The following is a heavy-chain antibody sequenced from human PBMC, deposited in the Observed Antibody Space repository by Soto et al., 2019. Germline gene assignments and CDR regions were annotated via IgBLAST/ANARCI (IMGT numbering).Heavy chain of an antibody. CDR3: ARDFPPGRIAAAGTWPGGGMDV. CDR2: VYYSGTT. Sequence: ASETLSLTCSVSGGSVSDKPYSWSWIRQPPGKRLEWIGYVYYSGTTNYNPSLKSQVTISVDTSKNQFSLKLSSVTAADTAVYYWARDFPPGRIAAAGTWPGGGMDVGGQGTTVTVSS. D-gene: IGHD6-13*01. CDR1: GGSVSDKPYS. J-gene: IGHJ6*02. V-gene: IGHV4-61*01.